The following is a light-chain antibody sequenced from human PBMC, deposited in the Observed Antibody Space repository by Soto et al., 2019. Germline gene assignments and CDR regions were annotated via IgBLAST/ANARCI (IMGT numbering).Light chain of an antibody. CDR3: QQLNSYPLT. CDR2: AAS. V-gene: IGKV1-9*01. CDR1: QGISTY. J-gene: IGKJ4*01. Sequence: DIQLTQAPSFLSASVGERVTITCRASQGISTYLVWYQQKQGKAPTLLIYAASTWQSGVPSRFSGSGSGTEFTLTISSLQPEDFATYYCQQLNSYPLTFGGGTKVEIK.